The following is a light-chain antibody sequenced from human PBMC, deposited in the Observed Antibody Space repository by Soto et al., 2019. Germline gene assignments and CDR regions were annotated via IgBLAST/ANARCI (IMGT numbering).Light chain of an antibody. CDR1: QSISSW. CDR3: QQYNSYPVMYT. Sequence: DIQMTQSPSTLSASVGDRVTITCRASQSISSWLAWYQQKPGKAPKLLIYDASSLESGVPSRFSGSGSGTEFTLTISRLQPDDFATYYCQQYNSYPVMYTFGQGTKLEIK. V-gene: IGKV1-5*01. CDR2: DAS. J-gene: IGKJ2*01.